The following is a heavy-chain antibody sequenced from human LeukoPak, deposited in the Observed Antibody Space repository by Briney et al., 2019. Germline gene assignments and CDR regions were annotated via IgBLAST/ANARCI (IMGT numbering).Heavy chain of an antibody. D-gene: IGHD3-10*01. CDR2: IHYTGET. V-gene: IGHV4-59*01. CDR3: ARDIYGSGYGYFDQ. CDR1: GVSMSTYF. Sequence: SETLSLTCSVSGVSMSTYFWSWIRQPPGKGLEWLAFIHYTGETNYNPSLRSRLTISVDTSKNQFSLRLSSLTAADTAIYYCARDIYGSGYGYFDQWGQGALVTVSS. J-gene: IGHJ4*02.